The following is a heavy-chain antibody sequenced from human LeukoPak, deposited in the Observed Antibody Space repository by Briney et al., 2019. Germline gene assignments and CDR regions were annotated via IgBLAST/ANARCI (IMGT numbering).Heavy chain of an antibody. V-gene: IGHV3-7*01. CDR1: GFTVSSNY. D-gene: IGHD3-10*01. Sequence: PGGSLRLSCAASGFTVSSNYMNWVRQAPGKGLEWVANIKQDGSEKYYVDSVKGRFTISRDNAKNSLYLQMNSLRAEDTAVYYCAKGGDHWGQGTLVTVSS. CDR2: IKQDGSEK. CDR3: AKGGDH. J-gene: IGHJ4*02.